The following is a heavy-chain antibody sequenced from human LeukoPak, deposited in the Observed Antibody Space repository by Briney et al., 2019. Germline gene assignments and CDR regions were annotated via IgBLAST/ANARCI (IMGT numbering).Heavy chain of an antibody. J-gene: IGHJ6*02. CDR1: GFTFGDYA. CDR2: IRSKAYGGTT. V-gene: IGHV3-49*04. D-gene: IGHD2-2*01. CDR3: TRVIVPAARPHYYYGMDV. Sequence: GGSLRLSCTASGFTFGDYAMSWVRQAPGKGLEWVGFIRSKAYGGTTEYAASVKGRFTISRDDSKSIAYLQMNSLKTEDTAVYYCTRVIVPAARPHYYYGMDVWGQGTTVTVSS.